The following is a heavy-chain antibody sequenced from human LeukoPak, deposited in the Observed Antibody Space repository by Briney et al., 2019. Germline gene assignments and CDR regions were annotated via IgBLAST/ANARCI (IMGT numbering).Heavy chain of an antibody. CDR3: ARRALYYGSGRTGRADDY. Sequence: PGRSLRLSCAASGFTFDDYAMHWVRQAPGKGLEWVSGISWNSGSIGYADSVKGRFTISRDNAKNSLYLQMNSLRAEDTAVYYCARRALYYGSGRTGRADDYWGQGTLVTVSS. D-gene: IGHD3-10*01. CDR2: ISWNSGSI. CDR1: GFTFDDYA. J-gene: IGHJ4*02. V-gene: IGHV3-9*01.